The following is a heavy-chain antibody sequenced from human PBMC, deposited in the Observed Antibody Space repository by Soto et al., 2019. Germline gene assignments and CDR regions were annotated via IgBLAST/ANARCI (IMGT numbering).Heavy chain of an antibody. Sequence: PSQTLCLTCAVSGGSSSSGGDSWSWIRQPPGKGLEWIGYIYHSGSTYYNPSLKSRVTISVDRSKNQFSLKLSSVTAADTAVYYCALLNYNFWTGFYVYWGQGALVTVSS. J-gene: IGHJ4*02. D-gene: IGHD3-3*01. CDR3: ALLNYNFWTGFYVY. V-gene: IGHV4-30-2*01. CDR2: IYHSGST. CDR1: GGSSSSGGDS.